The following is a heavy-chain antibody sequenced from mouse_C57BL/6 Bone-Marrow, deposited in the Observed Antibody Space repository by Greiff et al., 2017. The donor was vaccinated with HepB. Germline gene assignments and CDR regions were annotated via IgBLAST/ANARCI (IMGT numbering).Heavy chain of an antibody. J-gene: IGHJ4*01. CDR2: IDPETGGT. Sequence: QVQLQQSGAELVRPGASVTLSCKASGYTFTDYEMHWVKQTPVHGLEWIGAIDPETGGTAYNQKFKGKAILTADKSSSTAYMELRSLTSEDSAVYYCTREGNYPLYARDYWGQGTSVTVSS. CDR3: TREGNYPLYARDY. CDR1: GYTFTDYE. D-gene: IGHD2-1*01. V-gene: IGHV1-15*01.